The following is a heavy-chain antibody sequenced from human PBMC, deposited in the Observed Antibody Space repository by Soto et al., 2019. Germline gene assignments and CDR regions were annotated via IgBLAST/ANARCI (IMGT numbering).Heavy chain of an antibody. Sequence: PGESLKISCKTSGYSFTSYWIGWVRQMPGKGMEWMGNIYPYDSDTRYSPSFQGQVTISADTSTTTAYLQWSGLRASDTAMYFCARHLVGSTRGSFDYWGQGTLVTVSS. CDR2: IYPYDSDT. CDR1: GYSFTSYW. CDR3: ARHLVGSTRGSFDY. D-gene: IGHD2-2*01. V-gene: IGHV5-51*01. J-gene: IGHJ4*01.